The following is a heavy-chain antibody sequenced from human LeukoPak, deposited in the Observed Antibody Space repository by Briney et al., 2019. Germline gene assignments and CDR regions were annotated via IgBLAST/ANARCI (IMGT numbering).Heavy chain of an antibody. CDR3: ARDSSGWYFRHAFDI. V-gene: IGHV3-21*01. Sequence: GGSLRLSCAASGFTFSSYSMNWVRQAPGKGLEWVSSISSSSSYIYYADSVKGRFTISRDNAKNSLYLQMNSLRAEDTAVYYCARDSSGWYFRHAFDIWGQGTMVTVSS. J-gene: IGHJ3*02. CDR1: GFTFSSYS. CDR2: ISSSSSYI. D-gene: IGHD6-19*01.